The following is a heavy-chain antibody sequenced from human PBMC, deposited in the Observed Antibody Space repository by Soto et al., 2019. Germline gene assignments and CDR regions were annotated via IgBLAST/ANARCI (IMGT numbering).Heavy chain of an antibody. Sequence: GSLRLSCAASGFTFSSYAMSWVRQAPGKGLEWVSAISGSGGSTYYADSVKGRFTISRDNSKNTLYLQMNSLRAEDTAVYYCAKVGGNHYDFWSGYHYYFDYWGQGTLVTVSS. CDR1: GFTFSSYA. CDR2: ISGSGGST. J-gene: IGHJ4*02. CDR3: AKVGGNHYDFWSGYHYYFDY. D-gene: IGHD3-3*01. V-gene: IGHV3-23*01.